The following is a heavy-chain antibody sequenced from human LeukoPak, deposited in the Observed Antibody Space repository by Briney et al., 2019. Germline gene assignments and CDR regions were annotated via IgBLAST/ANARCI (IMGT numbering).Heavy chain of an antibody. CDR1: GGSFSSGGYY. CDR3: ARDLGGLGKIDQ. J-gene: IGHJ4*02. V-gene: IGHV4-31*03. Sequence: SETLSLTCTVSGGSFSSGGYYWSWIRQPPGKGLEWIGYIFYSGTTYYNPSLKSRVIISVDASKNQFSLRLSSVTAADTAVYYCARDLGGLGKIDQWGQGTLVTVSS. D-gene: IGHD7-27*01. CDR2: IFYSGTT.